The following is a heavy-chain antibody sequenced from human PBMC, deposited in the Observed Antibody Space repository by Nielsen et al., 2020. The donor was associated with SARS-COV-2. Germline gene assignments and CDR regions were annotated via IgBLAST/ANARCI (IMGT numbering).Heavy chain of an antibody. CDR3: ARRRRVLRFLEWLSYGMDV. CDR2: INHGGST. V-gene: IGHV4-34*01. Sequence: SETLSLTCAVYGGSFSGYYWSWIRQTPGKGLEWIGEINHGGSTDYNPSLKSRVTISVDTSKNQFSLKLSSVTAADTAVYYCARRRRVLRFLEWLSYGMDVWGQGTTVTVSS. J-gene: IGHJ6*02. D-gene: IGHD3-3*01. CDR1: GGSFSGYY.